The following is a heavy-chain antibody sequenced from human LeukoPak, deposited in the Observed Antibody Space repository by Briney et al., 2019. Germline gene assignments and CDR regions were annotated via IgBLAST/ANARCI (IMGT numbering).Heavy chain of an antibody. V-gene: IGHV3-30*18. CDR2: ISYDGRNK. Sequence: GGSLRLSCAASGLTFSTYGIHWGRQPPGKGLEWVAVISYDGRNKNYVDSVKGRFTISRHNSKNTLNLQMNSLRAEDTAVYYCAKMRTPTAHSGDAFDIWGQGTMVTVSS. CDR1: GLTFSTYG. CDR3: AKMRTPTAHSGDAFDI. J-gene: IGHJ3*02. D-gene: IGHD4-17*01.